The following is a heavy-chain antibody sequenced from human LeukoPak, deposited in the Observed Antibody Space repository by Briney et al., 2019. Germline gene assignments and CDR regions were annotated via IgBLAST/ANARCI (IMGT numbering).Heavy chain of an antibody. CDR3: ARDLLTGYYRTGNWFDP. J-gene: IGHJ5*02. D-gene: IGHD3-9*01. Sequence: GGSLRLSCAASGFTFSNYSMNWVRQAPGKGPEWVSSISSSSSYIYYADSVKGRFTISRDNAKNSLYLQMNSLRAEDTALYYCARDLLTGYYRTGNWFDPWGLGTLVTVSS. V-gene: IGHV3-21*01. CDR2: ISSSSSYI. CDR1: GFTFSNYS.